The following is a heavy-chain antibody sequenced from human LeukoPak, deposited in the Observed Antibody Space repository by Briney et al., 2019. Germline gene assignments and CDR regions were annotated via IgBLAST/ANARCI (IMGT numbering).Heavy chain of an antibody. CDR3: ARVYYYDSSGSHGGAFDI. CDR2: INHSGST. CDR1: GGSFSGYY. V-gene: IGHV4-34*01. J-gene: IGHJ3*02. D-gene: IGHD3-22*01. Sequence: PSETLSLTCAVYGGSFSGYYWSWIRQPPGKGLEWIGEINHSGSTNYNPSLKSRVTISVDTSKNQFSLKLSSVTAADTAVYYCARVYYYDSSGSHGGAFDIWGQGTMVTASS.